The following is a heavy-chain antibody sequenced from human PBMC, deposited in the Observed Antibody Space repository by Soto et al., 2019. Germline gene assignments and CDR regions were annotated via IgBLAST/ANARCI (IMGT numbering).Heavy chain of an antibody. V-gene: IGHV3-48*01. CDR3: ASPRSVLSPLPTLDY. CDR1: GFTFSSYS. J-gene: IGHJ4*02. CDR2: ISSSSSTI. D-gene: IGHD3-16*02. Sequence: GGSLRLSCAASGFTFSSYSMNWVRQAPGKGLEWVSYISSSSSTIYYADSVKGRFTISRDNAKNSLYLQMNSLRAEDTAVYYCASPRSVLSPLPTLDYWGQGTLVTVSS.